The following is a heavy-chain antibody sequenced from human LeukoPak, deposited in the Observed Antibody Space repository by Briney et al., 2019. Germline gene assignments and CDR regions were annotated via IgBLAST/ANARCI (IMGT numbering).Heavy chain of an antibody. Sequence: ASVKVSCKTSGYSFTDYYMHWVRQAPGQGLEWMGWINHNSGGTSSAHQGRVTMTRDTSITTVYMEVSWLTSDDTAIYYCARADRLDGGPYLIGPWGQGTLVTVSS. CDR2: INHNSGGT. CDR1: GYSFTDYY. V-gene: IGHV1-2*02. D-gene: IGHD2-21*01. CDR3: ARADRLDGGPYLIGP. J-gene: IGHJ5*02.